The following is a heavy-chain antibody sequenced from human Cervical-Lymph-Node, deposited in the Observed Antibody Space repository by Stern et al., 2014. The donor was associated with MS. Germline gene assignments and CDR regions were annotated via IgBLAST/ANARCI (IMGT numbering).Heavy chain of an antibody. J-gene: IGHJ6*02. CDR1: GYPFTKFG. Sequence: VQLVQSGAEVKKPGASVNVSCKASGYPFTKFGISWVRQAPGQGLEWMGWISGYQGNTKDAQKFQGRVTMTTDTSTSTAYMELRGLRSDDTAVYYWARGGRGALSGTYFYYYYYGMDVWGQGTTVAVSS. V-gene: IGHV1-18*01. D-gene: IGHD1-26*01. CDR2: ISGYQGNT. CDR3: ARGGRGALSGTYFYYYYYGMDV.